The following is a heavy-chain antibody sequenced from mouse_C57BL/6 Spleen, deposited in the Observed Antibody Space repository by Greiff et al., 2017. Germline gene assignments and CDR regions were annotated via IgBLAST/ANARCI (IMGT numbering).Heavy chain of an antibody. D-gene: IGHD1-1*01. CDR1: GYTFTSYW. V-gene: IGHV1-50*01. CDR3: ATYYYGSSFY. Sequence: QVQLKQPGAELVKPGASVKLSCKASGYTFTSYWMQWVKQRPGQGLEWIGEIDPSDSYTNYNQKFKGKATLTVDTSSSTAYMQLSSLTSEDSAVYYCATYYYGSSFYWGQGTTLTVSS. CDR2: IDPSDSYT. J-gene: IGHJ2*01.